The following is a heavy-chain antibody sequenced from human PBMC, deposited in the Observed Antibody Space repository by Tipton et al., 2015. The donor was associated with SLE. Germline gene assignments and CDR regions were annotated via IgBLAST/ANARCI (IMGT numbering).Heavy chain of an antibody. CDR1: GGPFRTSA. V-gene: IGHV1-2*06. D-gene: IGHD4-23*01. CDR2: INPNGGGT. CDR3: ARTVGIGASYYYGMDV. J-gene: IGHJ6*02. Sequence: QSGAEVKKPGSSVKVSCKASGGPFRTSATSWVRQAPGQGLEWMGRINPNGGGTNYARSFRGRVTMTRDTSISTAYMDLSRLRSDDAAVYYCARTVGIGASYYYGMDVWGQGTTVTVSS.